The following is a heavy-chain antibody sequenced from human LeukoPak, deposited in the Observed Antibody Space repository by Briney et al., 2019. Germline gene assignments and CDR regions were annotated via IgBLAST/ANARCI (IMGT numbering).Heavy chain of an antibody. CDR2: ISASGTT. V-gene: IGHV4-4*07. CDR3: ARGGDTSGYYGTNWYFDL. CDR1: GGSISSSC. Sequence: SDPLSLTCTVSGGSISSSCWSWIRQPGGKGLEWIGRISASGTTNYTPSLKSRVTMSVDTSKNQFSLRLSSGAAAETAVYYCARGGDTSGYYGTNWYFDLWGRGTLVTVSS. D-gene: IGHD3-3*01. J-gene: IGHJ2*01.